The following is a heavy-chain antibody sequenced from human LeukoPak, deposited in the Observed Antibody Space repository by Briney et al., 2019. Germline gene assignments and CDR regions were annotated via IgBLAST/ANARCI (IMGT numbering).Heavy chain of an antibody. Sequence: GGSLRLSCALSAFTFSNDWMSWVRQAPGTGRGWVANIKEDGSEINYVDSVKGRFTISRDNAKNSLYLQMNSLRVDDTAVYYCARDRGYSTFDYWGQGTLVTVSS. D-gene: IGHD4-23*01. CDR3: ARDRGYSTFDY. J-gene: IGHJ4*02. CDR1: AFTFSNDW. CDR2: IKEDGSEI. V-gene: IGHV3-7*01.